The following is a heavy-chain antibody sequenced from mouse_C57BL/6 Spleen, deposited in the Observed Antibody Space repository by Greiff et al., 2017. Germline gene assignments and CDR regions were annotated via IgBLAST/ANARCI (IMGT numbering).Heavy chain of an antibody. Sequence: QVQLQQSGAELVKPGASVKISCKASGYAFSSYWMNWVKQRPGKGLEWIGQIYPGDGDTNYNGKFKGKATLTADKSSSTAYMQLSSLTSEDSAVYFCAREYYGSSSAYYFDYWGQGTTLTVSS. CDR2: IYPGDGDT. D-gene: IGHD1-1*01. CDR1: GYAFSSYW. V-gene: IGHV1-80*01. CDR3: AREYYGSSSAYYFDY. J-gene: IGHJ2*01.